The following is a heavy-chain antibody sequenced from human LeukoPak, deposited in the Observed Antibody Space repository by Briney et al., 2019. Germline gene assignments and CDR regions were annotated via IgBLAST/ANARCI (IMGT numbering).Heavy chain of an antibody. CDR2: IYTSGST. V-gene: IGHV4-61*02. Sequence: SQTLSLTCTVSGGSISSGSYYWSWIRQPAGKGLEWIGRIYTSGSTNYNPSLKSRVTISVDTSKNQFSLELSSVTAADTAVYYCARGRDGYNPDFDYWGQGTLVTVSS. J-gene: IGHJ4*02. CDR1: GGSISSGSYY. D-gene: IGHD5-24*01. CDR3: ARGRDGYNPDFDY.